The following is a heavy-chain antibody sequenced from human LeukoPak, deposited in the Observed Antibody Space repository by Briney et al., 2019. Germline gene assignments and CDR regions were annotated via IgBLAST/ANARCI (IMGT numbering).Heavy chain of an antibody. CDR2: ISSSGST. CDR3: ARGPYSYDSSGAFDI. V-gene: IGHV4-61*02. CDR1: GGSISSGSYY. Sequence: SETLSLTCTVSGGSISSGSYYWSWIRQPAGKGLEWIGRISSSGSTNNNPSLKSRVTISVDTSKNQFSLKLSSVTAADTAVYFCARGPYSYDSSGAFDIWGQGTMVTVSS. J-gene: IGHJ3*02. D-gene: IGHD3-22*01.